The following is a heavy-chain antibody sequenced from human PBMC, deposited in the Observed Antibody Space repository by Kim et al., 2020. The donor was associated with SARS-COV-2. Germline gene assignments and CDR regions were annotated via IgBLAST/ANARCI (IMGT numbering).Heavy chain of an antibody. D-gene: IGHD4-4*01. J-gene: IGHJ4*02. Sequence: GGSLILSCAASGFMFTGNAMSWVRQAPGKGLEWVADIGGSGVVKHCADSVKGRFVISRDNSKNTFFLQMNSLSVEDTAVYYCAKLRGSKWDRLFFDYWGQGTLVTVSS. CDR3: AKLRGSKWDRLFFDY. CDR1: GFMFTGNA. CDR2: IGGSGVVK. V-gene: IGHV3-23*01.